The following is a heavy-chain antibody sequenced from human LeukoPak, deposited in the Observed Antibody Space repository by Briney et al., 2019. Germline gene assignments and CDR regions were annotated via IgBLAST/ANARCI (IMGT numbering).Heavy chain of an antibody. Sequence: AGESLKISCKGSGYSFTSYWIGWVRQMPGKGLEWMGIIYPGDSDTRYRPSFQGRVTISADKSISTAYLQWSSLKASDTGMYYCARHVGAYSYGLTRFDPWGQGTLVTVSS. CDR1: GYSFTSYW. CDR3: ARHVGAYSYGLTRFDP. D-gene: IGHD5-18*01. V-gene: IGHV5-51*01. J-gene: IGHJ5*02. CDR2: IYPGDSDT.